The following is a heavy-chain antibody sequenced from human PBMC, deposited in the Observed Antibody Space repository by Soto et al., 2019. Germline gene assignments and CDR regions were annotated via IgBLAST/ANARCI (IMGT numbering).Heavy chain of an antibody. CDR1: EFTFSNYA. J-gene: IGHJ4*02. V-gene: IGHV3-23*01. CDR2: FSGSGDST. D-gene: IGHD3-22*01. CDR3: ARDAGEIPVVTVGVFVF. Sequence: EVQLLESGGGLVQPGGSLRLACAASEFTFSNYAMSWVRQAPGKGLEWVSAFSGSGDSTFYADSVKGRFTVSRDNSKKTLYLYLNSLRDEDTAEYYCARDAGEIPVVTVGVFVFWGRGTLVTVSS.